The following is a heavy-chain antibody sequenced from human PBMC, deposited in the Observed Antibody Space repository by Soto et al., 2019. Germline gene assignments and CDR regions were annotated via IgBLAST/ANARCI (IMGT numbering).Heavy chain of an antibody. V-gene: IGHV3-74*01. CDR3: ARDRQQLVCDY. CDR2: INSDGSST. Sequence: EVQLVESGGGFVQPGGSLRLSCAASGFTFSSYWMHWVRHAPGKGLVWVSRINSDGSSTSYADSVKGRFTTSRDNAKNTLYLQMNSLRADDTAVYYCARDRQQLVCDYWGQGTLVTVSS. D-gene: IGHD6-6*01. CDR1: GFTFSSYW. J-gene: IGHJ4*02.